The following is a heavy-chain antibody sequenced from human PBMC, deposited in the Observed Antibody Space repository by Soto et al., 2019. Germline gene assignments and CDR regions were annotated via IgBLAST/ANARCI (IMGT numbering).Heavy chain of an antibody. J-gene: IGHJ6*02. CDR3: TRDLDIGNRGYGKSNV. CDR2: VYFSGST. D-gene: IGHD5-18*01. Sequence: PSETLSLTCTISGGSISSYYWSWIRQTPGKGLEWIGYVYFSGSTNYNPSLKSRVLISIDTSRNQFSLKLNSVTAADTAVYYCTRDLDIGNRGYGKSNVWGQGTTVTVSS. V-gene: IGHV4-59*01. CDR1: GGSISSYY.